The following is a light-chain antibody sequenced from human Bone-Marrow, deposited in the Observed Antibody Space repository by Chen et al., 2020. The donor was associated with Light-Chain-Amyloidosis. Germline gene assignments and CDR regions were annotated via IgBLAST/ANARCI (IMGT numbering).Light chain of an antibody. CDR2: RDT. J-gene: IGLJ2*01. CDR1: DLPTKY. CDR3: QSADSSGTYEVI. Sequence: SYELTQPHSVSVPPGQAASITGSGDDLPTKYAYWYQQKPGQAPVLVIHRDTERPSGISERFSGSSSGTTATLTISGVQAEDEADYHCQSADSSGTYEVIFGGGTKLTVL. V-gene: IGLV3-25*03.